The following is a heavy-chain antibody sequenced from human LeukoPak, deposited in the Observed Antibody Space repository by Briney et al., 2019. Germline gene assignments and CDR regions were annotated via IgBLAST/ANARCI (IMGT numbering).Heavy chain of an antibody. D-gene: IGHD3-9*01. CDR2: ISTGSSTT. CDR1: EFAFSTYN. Sequence: GGSLRLSCAASEFAFSTYNMNWVRQAPGKGLEWVSYISTGSSTTYYADSVKGRFTISRDNVENSLYLQMNSLRDEDTAVYYCAKDYDMWTGSLDYWGQGTLVTVSS. CDR3: AKDYDMWTGSLDY. V-gene: IGHV3-48*02. J-gene: IGHJ4*02.